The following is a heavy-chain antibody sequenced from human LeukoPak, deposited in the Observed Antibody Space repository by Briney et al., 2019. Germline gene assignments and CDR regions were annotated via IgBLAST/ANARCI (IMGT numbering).Heavy chain of an antibody. CDR2: INWNGSST. Sequence: PGGSLRLSCAASGFTFDDYGMSWVRQAPGKGLEWVSGINWNGSSTGYADSVKGRFTISRDNAKNSLYLQMNSLRAEDTALYYCARALGALGGYSYGYAYWGQGTLVTVSS. J-gene: IGHJ4*02. CDR1: GFTFDDYG. CDR3: ARALGALGGYSYGYAY. D-gene: IGHD5-18*01. V-gene: IGHV3-20*04.